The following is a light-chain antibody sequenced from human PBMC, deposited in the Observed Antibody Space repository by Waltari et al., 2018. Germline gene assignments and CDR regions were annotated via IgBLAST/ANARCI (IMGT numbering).Light chain of an antibody. J-gene: IGLJ3*02. Sequence: QSILTQPPSVSAAPGKKVTISCPGTISNIATREVSWYLQVPGTPPKLLIHENNKRPSGIPDRFSASKSGTIATLDISGLQTGDEADYYCGAWDTSLNAGVIGGGTKLTVL. CDR2: ENN. CDR1: ISNIATRE. CDR3: GAWDTSLNAGV. V-gene: IGLV1-51*02.